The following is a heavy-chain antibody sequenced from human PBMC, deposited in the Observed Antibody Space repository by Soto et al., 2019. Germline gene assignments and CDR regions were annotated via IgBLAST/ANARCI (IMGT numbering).Heavy chain of an antibody. CDR3: ATNYYDSSGYYNGMDV. CDR2: ISYDGSNQ. CDR1: GFTFSSYA. D-gene: IGHD3-22*01. Sequence: QVQLVESGGGVVQPGRSLRLSCAASGFTFSSYALHWVRQAPGKGLEWVAVISYDGSNQYYADSVKGRFTISRDNSKYTRYLQMNSLRAEDTAVYYCATNYYDSSGYYNGMDVWGQGTTVTVSS. V-gene: IGHV3-30-3*01. J-gene: IGHJ6*02.